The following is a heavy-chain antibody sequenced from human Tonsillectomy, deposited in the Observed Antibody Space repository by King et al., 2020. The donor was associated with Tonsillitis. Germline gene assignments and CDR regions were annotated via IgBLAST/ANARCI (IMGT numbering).Heavy chain of an antibody. D-gene: IGHD3-10*01. CDR1: GGSISSSSYY. CDR2: IYYSGST. V-gene: IGHV4-39*07. Sequence: QLQESGPGLVKPSETLSLTCTVSGGSISSSSYYWGWIRQPPGKGLEWIGSIYYSGSTYYNPSLKSRVTISVDTSKNQFSLKLSSVTAADTAVYYCARIYSPLWFGEGYSDLWGRGTLVTVSS. J-gene: IGHJ2*01. CDR3: ARIYSPLWFGEGYSDL.